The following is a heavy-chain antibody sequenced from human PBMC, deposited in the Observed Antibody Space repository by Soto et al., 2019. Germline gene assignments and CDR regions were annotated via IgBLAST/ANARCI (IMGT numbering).Heavy chain of an antibody. Sequence: QGHLVQSEAEVKKSGASVKVSCKASGYTFTRHGISWVRQAPGQGLEWMGWISGYNGDTNYAQKFQGRVSMTIDTSTTTAYMELRSLTSDDTAVYYCAKNGQPPYYYYGLDVWGQGTKVTVSS. D-gene: IGHD2-8*01. V-gene: IGHV1-18*01. CDR3: AKNGQPPYYYYGLDV. J-gene: IGHJ6*02. CDR2: ISGYNGDT. CDR1: GYTFTRHG.